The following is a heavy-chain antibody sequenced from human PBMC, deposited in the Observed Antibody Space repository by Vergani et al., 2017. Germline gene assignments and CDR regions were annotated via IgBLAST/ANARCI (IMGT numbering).Heavy chain of an antibody. Sequence: EVQLVESGGGLVKPGGSLRLSCAASGFSFSSYSMNWVRQAPGKGLEWVASISGSSSYVFYRDSVEGRFTITRDNAKKSVYLQMNSLRAEDTAMYFCARGLWYWTHIRCSPPSYWGQGTQVTVSS. CDR3: ARGLWYWTHIRCSPPSY. V-gene: IGHV3-21*01. CDR2: ISGSSSYV. D-gene: IGHD2-21*01. CDR1: GFSFSSYS. J-gene: IGHJ4*02.